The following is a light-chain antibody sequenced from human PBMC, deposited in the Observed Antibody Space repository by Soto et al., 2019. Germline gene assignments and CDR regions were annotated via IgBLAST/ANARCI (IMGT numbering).Light chain of an antibody. Sequence: QLTQSPSSLSASVGDRVTITCRASQDISTYLAWYQQKPGKAPTLLIYATYTLQSGVPSRFSGGGFGTDFTLTINSLQPEDFATYYCQQSYSLGQGTKLEIK. CDR2: ATY. CDR1: QDISTY. J-gene: IGKJ2*01. V-gene: IGKV1-9*01. CDR3: QQSYS.